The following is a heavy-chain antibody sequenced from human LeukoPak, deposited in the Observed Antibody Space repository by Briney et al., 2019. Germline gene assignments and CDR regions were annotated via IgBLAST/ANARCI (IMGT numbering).Heavy chain of an antibody. Sequence: GGSLRLSCAASGFTFSSYAMHWVRQAPGKGLEWVAVISYDGSNKYYADSVKGRFTISRDNSKNTLYLQMNSLRAEDTAVYYCAREFRSSSWYGNYYYGMDVWGQGTTVTVSS. CDR3: AREFRSSSWYGNYYYGMDV. J-gene: IGHJ6*02. D-gene: IGHD6-13*01. CDR2: ISYDGSNK. V-gene: IGHV3-30-3*01. CDR1: GFTFSSYA.